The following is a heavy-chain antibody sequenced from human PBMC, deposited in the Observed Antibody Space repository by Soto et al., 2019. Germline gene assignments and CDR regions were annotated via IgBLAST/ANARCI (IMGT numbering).Heavy chain of an antibody. J-gene: IGHJ6*02. V-gene: IGHV1-46*01. D-gene: IGHD4-17*01. CDR3: ARGSGDYSPYYYYGMDA. Sequence: ASVKVSCKASGYTFTSYYMHWVRQAPGQGLEWMGIINPSGGSTSYAQKFQGRVTMTRDTSTSTVYMELSSLRSEDTAVYYCARGSGDYSPYYYYGMDAWGQGTTVTVS. CDR2: INPSGGST. CDR1: GYTFTSYY.